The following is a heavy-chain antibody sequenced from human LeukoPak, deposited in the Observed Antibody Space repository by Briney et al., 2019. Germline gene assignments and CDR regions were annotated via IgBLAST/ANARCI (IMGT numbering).Heavy chain of an antibody. CDR3: ARGIGYCSSTSSSYNWFDP. D-gene: IGHD2-2*01. CDR1: GGSISSGGYY. CDR2: IYHSGST. V-gene: IGHV4-30-2*01. Sequence: SETLSLTCTVSGGSISSGGYYWSWIRQPPGKGLEWIGYIYHSGSTYYNPSLKSRVTISVDRSKNQFSLKLSSVTAADTAVYYCARGIGYCSSTSSSYNWFDPWGQGTLVTVSS. J-gene: IGHJ5*02.